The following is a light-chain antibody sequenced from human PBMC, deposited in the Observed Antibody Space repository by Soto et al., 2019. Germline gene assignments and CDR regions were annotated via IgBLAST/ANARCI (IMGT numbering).Light chain of an antibody. J-gene: IGKJ1*01. CDR1: QGISSY. Sequence: IQLTQSPSSLSASVGDRVTITCRASQGISSYLAWYQQKPGKAPKLLIYAASTLQSGVPSRFSGSGSGTDFTLTISSLQPEEFATYYCQQLNSYPRTFGQGTKVDI. CDR3: QQLNSYPRT. V-gene: IGKV1-9*01. CDR2: AAS.